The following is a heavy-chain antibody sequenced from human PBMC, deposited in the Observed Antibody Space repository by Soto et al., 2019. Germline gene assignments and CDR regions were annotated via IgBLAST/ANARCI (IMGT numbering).Heavy chain of an antibody. D-gene: IGHD5-18*01. V-gene: IGHV4-39*01. CDR3: ARRHLNSPPV. J-gene: IGHJ6*02. CDR1: GGSISSTGFY. CDR2: IYDSGNT. Sequence: SETLSLTCTVSGGSISSTGFYWGWFRQPPGKGLEWIGSIYDSGNTFHSPSLTGRVTLSVDTSNNQLSLKLTSVTAADAAMYYCARRHLNSPPVWGQGTTVTVYS.